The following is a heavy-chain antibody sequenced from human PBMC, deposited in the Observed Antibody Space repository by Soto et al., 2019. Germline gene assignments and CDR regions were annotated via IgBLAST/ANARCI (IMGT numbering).Heavy chain of an antibody. Sequence: EVQLLESGGGLVQPGGSLRLSCAASGFTFSSYAMSWVRQAPGKGLEWVSAISGSGGSTYYADSVKGRFTISRDNSKNTLYLQTNRLRAEDTAVYYCAKDFSYGDPWFDYWGQGTLVTVSS. CDR3: AKDFSYGDPWFDY. D-gene: IGHD4-17*01. V-gene: IGHV3-23*01. CDR1: GFTFSSYA. CDR2: ISGSGGST. J-gene: IGHJ4*02.